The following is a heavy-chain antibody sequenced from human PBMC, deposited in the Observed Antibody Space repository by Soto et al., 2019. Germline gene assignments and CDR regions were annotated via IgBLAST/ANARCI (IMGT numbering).Heavy chain of an antibody. J-gene: IGHJ4*02. Sequence: EVQLVESGGGLVQPGGSLRLSCAASGFTFSSYWMHWVRQAPGKGLVWVSRINSDGSSTSYADSVKGRFTISRDNAKNTLYLQMNSLRADDTAVYYCARGIGGYSPYYFDYWGQGTLVTVSS. D-gene: IGHD5-18*01. CDR2: INSDGSST. CDR3: ARGIGGYSPYYFDY. V-gene: IGHV3-74*01. CDR1: GFTFSSYW.